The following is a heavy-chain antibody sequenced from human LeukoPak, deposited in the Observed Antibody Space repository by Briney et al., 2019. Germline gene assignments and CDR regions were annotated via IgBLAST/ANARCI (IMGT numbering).Heavy chain of an antibody. CDR1: VYTLSRYG. D-gene: IGHD3-22*01. Sequence: GASVKVSCKASVYTLSRYGISWVRQAPGPGLEWLGWISAYNGNTNYAQKLHGRVTMTKDTSTNTAYMEMRSLRSYDTAVDYCARGTPYSSGYYSSDYWGQGTLVTVSS. CDR2: ISAYNGNT. J-gene: IGHJ4*02. V-gene: IGHV1-18*04. CDR3: ARGTPYSSGYYSSDY.